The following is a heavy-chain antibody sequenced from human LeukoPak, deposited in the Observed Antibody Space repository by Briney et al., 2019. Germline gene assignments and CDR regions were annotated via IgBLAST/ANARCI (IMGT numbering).Heavy chain of an antibody. J-gene: IGHJ4*02. CDR3: ATVASGWYPDY. V-gene: IGHV4-59*01. Sequence: SETLSLTCTVSGGSISSFYYTWIRQPPGKGLEWIGYIDSSGITNYNSSLNSRVTISLDTSQNQFSLKLNSVTAADTAAYYCATVASGWYPDYWGQGALVTVAS. D-gene: IGHD6-19*01. CDR2: IDSSGIT. CDR1: GGSISSFY.